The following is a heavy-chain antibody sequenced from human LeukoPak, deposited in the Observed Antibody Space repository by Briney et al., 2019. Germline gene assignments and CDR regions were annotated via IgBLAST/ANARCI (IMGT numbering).Heavy chain of an antibody. V-gene: IGHV1-3*01. CDR3: ARGGSSGWNYFDY. CDR1: GYTFTSYA. CDR2: INAGNGNT. Sequence: ASVKVSCKAPGYTFTSYAMHWVRQAPGQRLEWMGWINAGNGNTKYSQKFQGRVTITRDTSASTAYMELSSLRSEDTAVYYCARGGSSGWNYFDYWGQGTLVTVSS. J-gene: IGHJ4*02. D-gene: IGHD6-19*01.